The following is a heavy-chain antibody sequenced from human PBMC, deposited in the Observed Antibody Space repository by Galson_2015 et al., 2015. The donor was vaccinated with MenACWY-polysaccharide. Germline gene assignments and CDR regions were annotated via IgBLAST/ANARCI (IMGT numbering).Heavy chain of an antibody. Sequence: SLRLSCAGSGVTFSSYGMGWVRQAPGKGLEWVSGLSPTTGNTYYADSVRGRFTISRDNSKNTLYLQMNSLRAEDTAVYYCAKGAAHYGSGNYYDYWPRGPRSPSPQ. CDR3: AKGAAHYGSGNYYDY. CDR2: LSPTTGNT. V-gene: IGHV3-23*01. CDR1: GVTFSSYG. J-gene: IGHJ4*02. D-gene: IGHD3-10*01.